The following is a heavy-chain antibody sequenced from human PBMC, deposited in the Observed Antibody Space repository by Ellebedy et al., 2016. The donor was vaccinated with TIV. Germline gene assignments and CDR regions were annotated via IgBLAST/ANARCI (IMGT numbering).Heavy chain of an antibody. CDR3: ARVPGVVTYPYYNAMDV. V-gene: IGHV3-74*01. Sequence: PGGSLRLSCAASGFTFSSSWMHWVRQAPGKGLVWVSRVNGDGIGTNYADSVKGRFTISRDNAKNTLYLQMNSLRAEDTAVYYCARVPGVVTYPYYNAMDVWGQGTTVTVSS. CDR1: GFTFSSSW. J-gene: IGHJ6*02. CDR2: VNGDGIGT. D-gene: IGHD2-21*02.